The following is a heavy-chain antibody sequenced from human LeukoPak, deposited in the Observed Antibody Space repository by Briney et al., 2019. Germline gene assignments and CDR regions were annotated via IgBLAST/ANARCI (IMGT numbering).Heavy chain of an antibody. D-gene: IGHD2-2*02. V-gene: IGHV3-23*01. CDR2: ISGSGGST. CDR3: ARASSYQPLYGGYFDY. Sequence: GGSLRLSCAASGFTFSSYAMSWVRQAPGRGLEWVSAISGSGGSTYYADSVKGRFTISRDNSKNTLCLQMNSLRAEDTAVYYCARASSYQPLYGGYFDYWGQGTLVTVSS. J-gene: IGHJ4*02. CDR1: GFTFSSYA.